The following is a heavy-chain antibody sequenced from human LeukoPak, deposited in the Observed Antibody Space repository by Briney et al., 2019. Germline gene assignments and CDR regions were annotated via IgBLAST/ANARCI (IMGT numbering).Heavy chain of an antibody. CDR3: AREGN. J-gene: IGHJ4*02. CDR2: IYYSGST. V-gene: IGHV4-59*12. Sequence: PSETLSLTCTVSGGSISGYYWSWIRQPPGKGLEWIGYIYYSGSTNYNPSLKSRVTISVDTSKNQFSLKLSSVTAADTAVYYCAREGNWGQGTLVTVSS. CDR1: GGSISGYY.